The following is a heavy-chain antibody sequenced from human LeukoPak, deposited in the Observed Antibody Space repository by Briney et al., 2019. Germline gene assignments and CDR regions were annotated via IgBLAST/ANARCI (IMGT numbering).Heavy chain of an antibody. J-gene: IGHJ5*02. CDR3: ARNLELNWFDP. D-gene: IGHD3-10*01. Sequence: PGGSLRLSCAASGFTVSSYYMSWVRQAPGKGLEWVLVIYSDGSTYSADSVKGRFTISRDNSKNTLYLQMNSLRVEDTAVYYCARNLELNWFDPWGQGTLVTVSS. CDR2: IYSDGST. CDR1: GFTVSSYY. V-gene: IGHV3-66*01.